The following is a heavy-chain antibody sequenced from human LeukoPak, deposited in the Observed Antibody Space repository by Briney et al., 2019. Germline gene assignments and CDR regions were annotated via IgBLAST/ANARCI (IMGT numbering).Heavy chain of an antibody. V-gene: IGHV3-11*04. D-gene: IGHD3-10*01. CDR1: GFTFSDYY. CDR2: ISSSGSTI. J-gene: IGHJ4*02. CDR3: AREELWFGESPLVDY. Sequence: GGSLRLSCAASGFTFSDYYMGWIRQAPGKGLEWVSYISSSGSTIYYADSVKGRFTISRDNAKNSLYLQMNSLRAEDTAVYYCAREELWFGESPLVDYWGQGTLVTVSS.